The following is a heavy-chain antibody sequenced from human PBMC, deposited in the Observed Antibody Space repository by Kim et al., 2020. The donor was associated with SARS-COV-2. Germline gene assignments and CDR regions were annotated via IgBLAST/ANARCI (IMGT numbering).Heavy chain of an antibody. Sequence: GGSLRLSCAASGIKFNDYYMSWIRQAPGKGLEWISYISSSGSYTKYADSLKGRFTISRDNAENSLYLEMNSLRAEDTAVYYCAIVSVGASGWHYFGSGRKGTLDTVSS. CDR2: ISSSGSYT. J-gene: IGHJ4*02. CDR1: GIKFNDYY. CDR3: AIVSVGASGWHYFGS. D-gene: IGHD6-19*01. V-gene: IGHV3-11*05.